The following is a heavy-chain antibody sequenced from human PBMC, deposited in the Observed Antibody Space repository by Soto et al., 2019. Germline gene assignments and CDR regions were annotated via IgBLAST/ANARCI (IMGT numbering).Heavy chain of an antibody. Sequence: PSQTLSLTCAISWDRVSSNSAAWYWIRPSPSRGLEWLGRTYYRSKWYNDYAVSVKSRITINPDTSKNQFSLQLNSVTPEDTAVYYCARGAWNYMDVWGKGTTVTVSS. CDR1: WDRVSSNSAA. D-gene: IGHD1-1*01. J-gene: IGHJ6*03. CDR2: TYYRSKWYN. V-gene: IGHV6-1*01. CDR3: ARGAWNYMDV.